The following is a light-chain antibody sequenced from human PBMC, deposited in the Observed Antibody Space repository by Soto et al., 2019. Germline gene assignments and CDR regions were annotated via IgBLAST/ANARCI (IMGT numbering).Light chain of an antibody. CDR2: GAS. J-gene: IGKJ1*01. CDR3: QQYGTSHRT. Sequence: EIVLTQSPGTLSLSQGERATLSCRASQSVSSSYLAWYQQKPGQAPRLLIYGASSRATGIPDRFSGSGSGTDFTLTISRLEPEDLAVYYCQQYGTSHRTFGQGTKVDIK. V-gene: IGKV3-20*01. CDR1: QSVSSSY.